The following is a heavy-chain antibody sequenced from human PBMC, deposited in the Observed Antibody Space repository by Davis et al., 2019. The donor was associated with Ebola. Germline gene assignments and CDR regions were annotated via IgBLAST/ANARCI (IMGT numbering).Heavy chain of an antibody. D-gene: IGHD3-10*01. J-gene: IGHJ2*01. V-gene: IGHV4-4*02. CDR3: ARDQGFGELLYRYFDL. CDR1: GGSISSSNW. Sequence: GSLRLSCAVSGGSISSSNWWSWVRQPPGKGLEWIGEIYHSGSTNYNPSLKSRVTISVDKSKNQFSLKLSSVTAADTAVYYCARDQGFGELLYRYFDLWGRGTLVTVSS. CDR2: IYHSGST.